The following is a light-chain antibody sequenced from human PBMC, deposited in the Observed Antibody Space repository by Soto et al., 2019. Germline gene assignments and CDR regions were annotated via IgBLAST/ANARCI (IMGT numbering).Light chain of an antibody. V-gene: IGKV1-27*01. Sequence: DIQMTQSPSSLSASVGDRVSITCRASQGINNYLAWYQQKPGEAPKLLIYSASTLKAGVPSRFSGSGSGTEFALTISSLQPEDGATYYCQKSTSAPLTFGPGTKVDIK. CDR2: SAS. CDR3: QKSTSAPLT. J-gene: IGKJ3*01. CDR1: QGINNY.